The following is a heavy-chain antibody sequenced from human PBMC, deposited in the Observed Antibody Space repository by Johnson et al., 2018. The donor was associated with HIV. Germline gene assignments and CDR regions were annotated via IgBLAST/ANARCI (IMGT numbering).Heavy chain of an antibody. V-gene: IGHV3-13*01. D-gene: IGHD6-13*01. CDR2: IGTAGDT. CDR1: GFTFSSYD. Sequence: VQLVESGGGLVQSGGSLRLSCAASGFTFSSYDMHWVRQATGKGLEWVSAIGTAGDTYYPDSVKGRFTISRDNSKNTLYLQMNSLRAEDTAVYYCAKDRAIYSSRAVVAFDIWGQGTMVTVSS. CDR3: AKDRAIYSSRAVVAFDI. J-gene: IGHJ3*02.